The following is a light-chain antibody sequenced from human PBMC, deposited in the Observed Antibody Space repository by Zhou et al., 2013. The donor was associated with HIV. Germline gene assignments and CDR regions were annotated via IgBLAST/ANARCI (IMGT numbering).Light chain of an antibody. Sequence: DIQLTQSPSFLSASVGDRVTITCRASQGISSYLAWYQQKPGKAPKLLIYAASTLQSGVPSRFSGSGSGTEFTLTISSLQPEDFATYYCQQSYSTRRTFGQGTRVEI. V-gene: IGKV1-9*01. CDR2: AAS. CDR3: QQSYSTRRT. CDR1: QGISSY. J-gene: IGKJ1*01.